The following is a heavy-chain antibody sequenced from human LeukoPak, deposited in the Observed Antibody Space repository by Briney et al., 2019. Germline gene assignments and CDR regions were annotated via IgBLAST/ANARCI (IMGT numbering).Heavy chain of an antibody. CDR1: GFTFSSDW. CDR2: IKQDGSEK. CDR3: ARDLGIFGVAYPRD. D-gene: IGHD3-3*01. V-gene: IGHV3-7*01. J-gene: IGHJ4*02. Sequence: PGGSLRLSCAAAGFTFSSDWMSWVRQAPGKGLEWVANIKQDGSEKYYVDSVKGRFTISRDNAKNSLYLQMNSLRAEDTAVYYCARDLGIFGVAYPRDWGQGTLVTVSS.